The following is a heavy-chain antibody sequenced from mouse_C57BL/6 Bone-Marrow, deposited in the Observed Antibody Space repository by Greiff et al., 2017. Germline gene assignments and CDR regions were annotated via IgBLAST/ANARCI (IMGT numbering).Heavy chain of an antibody. CDR3: ARDYYSNYCDY. V-gene: IGHV1-81*01. J-gene: IGHJ2*01. CDR2: IYPRSGNT. D-gene: IGHD2-5*01. Sequence: VQLVESGAELARPGASVKLSCKASGYTFTSYGISWVKQRTGQGLEWIGEIYPRSGNTYYNEKFKGKATLTADKSSSTAYMELRSLTSEASAGYFCARDYYSNYCDYWGQGTTLTVSS. CDR1: GYTFTSYG.